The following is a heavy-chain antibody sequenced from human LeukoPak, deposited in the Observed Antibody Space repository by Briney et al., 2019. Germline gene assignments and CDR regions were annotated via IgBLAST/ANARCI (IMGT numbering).Heavy chain of an antibody. V-gene: IGHV1-2*06. D-gene: IGHD4-17*01. CDR2: MNPNSGGT. CDR3: ARALDYVFDY. CDR1: GYTFTDYY. Sequence: ASVKVSRKASGYTFTDYYIHWVRQAPGQRLEWMGRMNPNSGGTNYAQKFQGRVTMTRDTSISTAYMEMSRLTSDDTAVFYCARALDYVFDYWGQGTLVTVFS. J-gene: IGHJ4*02.